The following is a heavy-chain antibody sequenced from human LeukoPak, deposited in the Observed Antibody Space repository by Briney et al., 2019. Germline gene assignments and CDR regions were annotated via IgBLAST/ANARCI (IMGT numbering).Heavy chain of an antibody. D-gene: IGHD2-21*01. Sequence: ASVKVSCKASAYTFTGYYMHWVRQAPGQGLEWMGWINPNSGATNIAQRFRDRVTMTRDTSLSTAYMELSSLISEDTAVYYCTRKYCGDGICTRPEGACEIWGQGTRVTVSS. CDR1: AYTFTGYY. J-gene: IGHJ3*02. V-gene: IGHV1-2*02. CDR2: INPNSGAT. CDR3: TRKYCGDGICTRPEGACEI.